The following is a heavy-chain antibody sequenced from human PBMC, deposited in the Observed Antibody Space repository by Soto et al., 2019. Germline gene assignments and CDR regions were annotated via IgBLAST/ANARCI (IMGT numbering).Heavy chain of an antibody. CDR3: ARAVLPATAPFDS. V-gene: IGHV4-59*01. D-gene: IGHD2-2*01. CDR1: GGSISNYY. CDR2: IYYSGST. Sequence: SETLSLTCIVSGGSISNYYWSWIRQPPGKGLEWIGYIYYSGSTNYNPSLQSRVTISVDTSKNQFSLKLSSVTAADTAVYYCARAVLPATAPFDSWGQGTLVTSPQ. J-gene: IGHJ4*02.